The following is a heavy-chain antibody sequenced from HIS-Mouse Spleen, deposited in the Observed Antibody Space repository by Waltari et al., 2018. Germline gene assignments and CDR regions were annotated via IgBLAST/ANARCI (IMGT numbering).Heavy chain of an antibody. CDR3: AKDSSGWYFDY. CDR1: GFTFSSYG. J-gene: IGHJ4*02. D-gene: IGHD6-19*01. V-gene: IGHV3-30*18. Sequence: QVQLVESGGGVVQPGRSLRFSCAASGFTFSSYGMHWVRQAPGKGVEWVGVISYDGSNKYYADSVKGRFTISRDNSKNTLYLQMNSLRAEDTAVYYCAKDSSGWYFDYWGQGTLVTVSS. CDR2: ISYDGSNK.